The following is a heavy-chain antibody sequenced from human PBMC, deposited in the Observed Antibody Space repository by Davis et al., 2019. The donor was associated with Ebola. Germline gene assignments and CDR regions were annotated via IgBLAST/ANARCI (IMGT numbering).Heavy chain of an antibody. V-gene: IGHV1-46*01. J-gene: IGHJ4*02. CDR2: INPSGGST. Sequence: AASVKVSCKASGGTFSSYAISWVRQAPGQGLEWMGIINPSGGSTSYAQKFQGRVTMTRDASTSTVYMELSSLRSEDTAVYYCARGGRYSSSSFDYWGQGTLVTVSS. D-gene: IGHD6-6*01. CDR3: ARGGRYSSSSFDY. CDR1: GGTFSSYA.